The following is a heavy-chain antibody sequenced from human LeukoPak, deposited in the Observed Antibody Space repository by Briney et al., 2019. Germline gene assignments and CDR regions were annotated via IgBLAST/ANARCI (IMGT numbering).Heavy chain of an antibody. V-gene: IGHV3-23*01. CDR3: AKDLDYTTYEYYFDY. D-gene: IGHD4-11*01. Sequence: PGGSLRLSCAASGFTFSSYAMSWVRQAPGKGLEWVSFISGSGANTYYADSVKGRFTISRDNSRNTLYLQMNSLRADDTAVYYCAKDLDYTTYEYYFDYWGQGTLVTVSS. J-gene: IGHJ4*02. CDR1: GFTFSSYA. CDR2: ISGSGANT.